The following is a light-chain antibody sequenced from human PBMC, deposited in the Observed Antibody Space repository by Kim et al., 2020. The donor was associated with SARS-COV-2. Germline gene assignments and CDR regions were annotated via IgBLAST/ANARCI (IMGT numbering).Light chain of an antibody. V-gene: IGKV1-39*01. CDR1: KGINNY. CDR2: AAS. CDR3: QQTYSTPFT. J-gene: IGKJ3*01. Sequence: ESLADSVTSTCRASKGINNYVNWYQQKPGKAPTLLIYAASSLQSGVPSRFSGSGSGTDFTLNISSLQPEDFATYYCQQTYSTPFTFGPGTKVDIK.